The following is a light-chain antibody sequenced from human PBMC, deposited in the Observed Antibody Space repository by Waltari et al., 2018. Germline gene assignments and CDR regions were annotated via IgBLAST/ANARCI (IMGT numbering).Light chain of an antibody. CDR1: HSLLSYSTNKNY. Sequence: DIVMTQSPDSLTVSLGERATIHCKSSHSLLSYSTNKNYISWYQQKPGQAPKLLIYWASTRDSGVPDRFSGSGSETDFTLTISSLQAEDVAVYHCHQYFAPPYTFGRGTKLEIK. CDR3: HQYFAPPYT. CDR2: WAS. J-gene: IGKJ2*01. V-gene: IGKV4-1*01.